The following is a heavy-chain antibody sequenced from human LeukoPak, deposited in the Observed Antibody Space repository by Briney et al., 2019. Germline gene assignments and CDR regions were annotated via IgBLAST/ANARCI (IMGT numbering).Heavy chain of an antibody. D-gene: IGHD6-13*01. V-gene: IGHV1-18*01. CDR2: ISAYNGNT. J-gene: IGHJ6*03. CDR1: GYTFTSYG. Sequence: ASVKVSCKASGYTFTSYGISWVRRAPGQGLEWMGWISAYNGNTNYAQKLQGRVTMTTDTSTSTAYMELRSLRSDDTAVYYCARESWGSSSWYDYLDHRKNYYYYYMDVWGKGTTVTVSS. CDR3: ARESWGSSSWYDYLDHRKNYYYYYMDV.